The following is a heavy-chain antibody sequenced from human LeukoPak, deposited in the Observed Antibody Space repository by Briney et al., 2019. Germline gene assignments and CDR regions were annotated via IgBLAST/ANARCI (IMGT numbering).Heavy chain of an antibody. D-gene: IGHD3-16*01. Sequence: SETLSLTCTVSGGSISSYYWSWIRQPPGKGLESIGYIYYSGSTNYNPSLKSRVTISVDTSKNQFSLKLSSVTAADTAVYYCARDLRGAGYYYYYYMDVWGKGTTVTVSS. CDR2: IYYSGST. CDR1: GGSISSYY. CDR3: ARDLRGAGYYYYYYMDV. V-gene: IGHV4-59*01. J-gene: IGHJ6*03.